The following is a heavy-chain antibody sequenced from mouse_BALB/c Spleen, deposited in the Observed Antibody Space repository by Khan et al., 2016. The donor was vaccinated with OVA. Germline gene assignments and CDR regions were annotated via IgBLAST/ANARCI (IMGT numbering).Heavy chain of an antibody. V-gene: IGHV1-20*02. D-gene: IGHD1-1*01. Sequence: VQLQQSGPELVKPGASVKISCKASGYSFTGYFMNWVMQSHGKSLEWIGRINPHIGETLYNQKFKGKAKLTVDESSRTVHMELRSLASEDSAVYYGARKNGSDFDYWGQGTTLTVSS. CDR1: GYSFTGYF. CDR2: INPHIGET. CDR3: ARKNGSDFDY. J-gene: IGHJ2*01.